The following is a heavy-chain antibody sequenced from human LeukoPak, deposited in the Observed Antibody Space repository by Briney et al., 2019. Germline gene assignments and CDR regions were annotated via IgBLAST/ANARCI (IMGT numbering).Heavy chain of an antibody. CDR2: ISSSSSYT. J-gene: IGHJ4*02. Sequence: PGGSLRLSCAASGFTFGSYSMNWVRQAPGKGLEWVSSISSSSSYTYYADSVKGRFTISRDNAKNSLYLQMNSLRAEDTAVYYCARDDYSSFSFDYWGQGTLVTVSS. CDR3: ARDDYSSFSFDY. D-gene: IGHD5-12*01. CDR1: GFTFGSYS. V-gene: IGHV3-21*01.